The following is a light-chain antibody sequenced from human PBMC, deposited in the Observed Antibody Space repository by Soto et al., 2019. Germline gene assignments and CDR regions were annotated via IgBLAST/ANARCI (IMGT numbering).Light chain of an antibody. CDR3: QQYNNWPRWT. V-gene: IGKV3-15*01. CDR2: GAS. J-gene: IGKJ1*01. CDR1: QSVSSN. Sequence: EIVMTQSPATLSVSPGERATLSCRASQSVSSNLAWYQQKPGQAPRLLIYGASTRATGIPARFSGSGSGTEFTLTISGLQSEDFAVYYCQQYNNWPRWTFGQGNKVEIK.